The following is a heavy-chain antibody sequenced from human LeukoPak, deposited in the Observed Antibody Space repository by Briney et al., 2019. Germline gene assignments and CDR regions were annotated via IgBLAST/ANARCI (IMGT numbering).Heavy chain of an antibody. CDR3: AGIWFGELLVDY. Sequence: SETLSLTCAVYGGSFSGYYWSWIRQPPGKGLEWIGEINHSGSTNYNPSLKSRVTISVDTSKNQFSLKLSSVTAADTAVYYCAGIWFGELLVDYWGQGTLVTVSS. CDR2: INHSGST. D-gene: IGHD3-10*01. V-gene: IGHV4-34*01. J-gene: IGHJ4*02. CDR1: GGSFSGYY.